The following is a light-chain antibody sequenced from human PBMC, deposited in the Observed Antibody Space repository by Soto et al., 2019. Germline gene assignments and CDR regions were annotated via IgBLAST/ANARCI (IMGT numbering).Light chain of an antibody. CDR3: HHYGSTLLP. V-gene: IGKV3-20*01. CDR1: QRVSRSN. CDR2: GAS. Sequence: IVLTQSPGTLSSSPGERATLSCKSSQRVSRSNIGWYQQKPGQAPSLLIYGASKRTTGVPDRFSGSGSDTEFTLIISRLEPEDFAVYYCHHYGSTLLPFGGGTKVEIK. J-gene: IGKJ4*01.